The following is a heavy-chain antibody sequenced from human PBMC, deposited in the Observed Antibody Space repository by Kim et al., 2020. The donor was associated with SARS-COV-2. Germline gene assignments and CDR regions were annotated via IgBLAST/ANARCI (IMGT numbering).Heavy chain of an antibody. Sequence: SETLSLTCTVSGYSISSGYYWGWIRQPPGKGLEWIGSIHYSGSTYYHPSLKSRVIISVDTSKNQFSLKLNSVTAADTAVYYCARDAPGGRSSSWVFDYWGQGTLVTVSS. CDR3: ARDAPGGRSSSWVFDY. D-gene: IGHD6-13*01. CDR1: GYSISSGYY. J-gene: IGHJ4*02. V-gene: IGHV4-38-2*02. CDR2: IHYSGST.